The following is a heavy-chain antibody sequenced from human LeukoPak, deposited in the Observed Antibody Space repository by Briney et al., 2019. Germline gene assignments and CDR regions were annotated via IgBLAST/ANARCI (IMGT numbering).Heavy chain of an antibody. J-gene: IGHJ3*02. CDR3: ARGGRPAYISTEADGFDI. CDR2: IKQDGSEK. V-gene: IGHV3-7*01. CDR1: GFSISSYW. D-gene: IGHD2-15*01. Sequence: GGSLRLSCAASGFSISSYWMTWVRQAPGKGLEWVANIKQDGSEKNYVDSVKGRFTISRDNAKNSLYLQMNSLRAEDTAVYYCARGGRPAYISTEADGFDIWGQGTMVTVSS.